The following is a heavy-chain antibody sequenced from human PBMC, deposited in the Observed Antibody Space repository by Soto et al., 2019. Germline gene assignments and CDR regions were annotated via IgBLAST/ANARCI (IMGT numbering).Heavy chain of an antibody. CDR3: ARCLFGSNYYGMDV. Sequence: QVQLVESGGGVVQPGRSLRLSCAASGFTFSSYGMHWVRQAPGKGLEWVAVIWYDGSNKYYADSVKGRFTISRDNSKNTLYLQMNSLRAEDTAVYYCARCLFGSNYYGMDVWGQGTTVTVS. J-gene: IGHJ6*02. D-gene: IGHD3-10*01. CDR2: IWYDGSNK. CDR1: GFTFSSYG. V-gene: IGHV3-33*01.